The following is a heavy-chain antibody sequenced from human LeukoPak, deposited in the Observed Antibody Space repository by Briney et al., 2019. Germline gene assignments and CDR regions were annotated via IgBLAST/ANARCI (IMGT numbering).Heavy chain of an antibody. CDR3: AILGPYDSSGYYYVDY. CDR2: MNPNSGNT. D-gene: IGHD3-22*01. Sequence: ASVKVSCKASGYTFTSYDINWVRQATGQGLEWMGWMNPNSGNTGYAQKFQGRVTMTRNTSISTAYMELSRLRSDDTAVYYCAILGPYDSSGYYYVDYWGQGTLVTVSS. V-gene: IGHV1-8*01. CDR1: GYTFTSYD. J-gene: IGHJ4*02.